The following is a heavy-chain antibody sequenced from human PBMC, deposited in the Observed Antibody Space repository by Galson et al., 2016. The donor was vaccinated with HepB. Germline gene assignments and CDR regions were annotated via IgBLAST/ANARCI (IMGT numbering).Heavy chain of an antibody. D-gene: IGHD1-26*01. Sequence: SETLSLTCTVSGYSISSGYYWAWIRQPPGKGLEWIASTYHSATTHHNASLKSRPTISVDTSKNHFSLKLMSVTAADTALYYCSRAFGNYSNDVFEIWGQGTMVTVSS. V-gene: IGHV4-38-2*02. CDR3: SRAFGNYSNDVFEI. CDR2: TYHSATT. CDR1: GYSISSGYY. J-gene: IGHJ3*02.